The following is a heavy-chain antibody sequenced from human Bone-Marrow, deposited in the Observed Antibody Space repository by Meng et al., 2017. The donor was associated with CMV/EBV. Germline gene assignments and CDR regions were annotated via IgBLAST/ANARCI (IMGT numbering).Heavy chain of an antibody. Sequence: QVQLVQSGAEVKKPGASVKVSCKASGYTFTGYYMHWVRQAPGQGLEWMGWTNPNSGGTNYAQKFQGRVTMTRDTSISTAYMELSRLRSDDTAVYYCARESITMVRGVSWFDPWGQGTLVTVSS. CDR2: TNPNSGGT. J-gene: IGHJ5*02. CDR1: GYTFTGYY. D-gene: IGHD3-10*01. CDR3: ARESITMVRGVSWFDP. V-gene: IGHV1-2*02.